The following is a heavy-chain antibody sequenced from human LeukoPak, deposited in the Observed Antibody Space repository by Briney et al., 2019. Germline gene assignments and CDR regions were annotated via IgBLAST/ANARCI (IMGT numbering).Heavy chain of an antibody. Sequence: PGGSLRLSCAASGFTFSSYGMHWVRQAPGKGLEWVAVISYDGSNKYYADSVKGRFTISRDNSKDTLYLQMNSLRAEDTAVYYCAKDRRWLRSDYYYYGMDVWGQGTTVTVSS. D-gene: IGHD5-12*01. CDR3: AKDRRWLRSDYYYYGMDV. V-gene: IGHV3-30*18. CDR1: GFTFSSYG. J-gene: IGHJ6*02. CDR2: ISYDGSNK.